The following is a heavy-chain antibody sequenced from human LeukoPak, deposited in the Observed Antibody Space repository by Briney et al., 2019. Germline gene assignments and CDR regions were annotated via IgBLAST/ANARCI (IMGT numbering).Heavy chain of an antibody. Sequence: GGSLRLSCSASGFTFSSYAMSWVRQAPGKGLEGVSGISDCGDITYYADSVKGRFTISRDNSKNTLYVQMNSLRVEDTAVYFCAKDRRGGSYYAATLDIWGPGTMVTVSS. CDR1: GFTFSSYA. D-gene: IGHD1-26*01. CDR2: ISDCGDIT. J-gene: IGHJ3*02. V-gene: IGHV3-23*01. CDR3: AKDRRGGSYYAATLDI.